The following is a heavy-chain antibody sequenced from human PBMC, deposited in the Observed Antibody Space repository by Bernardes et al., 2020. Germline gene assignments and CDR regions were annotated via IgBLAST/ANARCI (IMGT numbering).Heavy chain of an antibody. D-gene: IGHD3-10*01. V-gene: IGHV3-23*01. Sequence: GGSLRLSCEASGFTFSSSAMTWVRQAPGKGLEWVSAITATGITTYYSDSVKGRFTISRDNSKNTLYLQMNSLSAEDTAIYYCGHYASGSYYQFWGQGTLVTVSS. J-gene: IGHJ4*02. CDR1: GFTFSSSA. CDR3: GHYASGSYYQF. CDR2: ITATGITT.